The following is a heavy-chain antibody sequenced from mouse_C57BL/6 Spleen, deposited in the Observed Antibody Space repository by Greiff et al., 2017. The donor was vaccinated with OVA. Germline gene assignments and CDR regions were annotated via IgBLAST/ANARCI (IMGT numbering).Heavy chain of an antibody. V-gene: IGHV1-81*01. CDR3: AREDYYGSSSGWYFDV. CDR1: GYTFTSYG. CDR2: IYPRSGNT. D-gene: IGHD1-1*01. J-gene: IGHJ1*03. Sequence: VKLMESGAELARPGASVKLSCKASGYTFTSYGISWVKQRTGQGLEWIGEIYPRSGNTYYTEKFKGKATLTADKSSSTAYLELRSLTSEDSAVYLGAREDYYGSSSGWYFDVWGKGTTVTVSS.